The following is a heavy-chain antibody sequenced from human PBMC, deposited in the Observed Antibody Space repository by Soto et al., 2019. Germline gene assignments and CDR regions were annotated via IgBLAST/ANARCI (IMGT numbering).Heavy chain of an antibody. CDR2: INPIFGTA. CDR1: GGTFSSYA. CDR3: ARDRGPSSGYYPYWFDP. V-gene: IGHV1-69*12. Sequence: QVQLVQSGAEVKKPGSSVKVSCQASGGTFSSYAISWVRQAPGQGLEWMGEINPIFGTANYAQKFQGRVTITADESTSTAYMELSSLRSEDTAVYYCARDRGPSSGYYPYWFDPWGQGTLVTVSS. D-gene: IGHD3-22*01. J-gene: IGHJ5*02.